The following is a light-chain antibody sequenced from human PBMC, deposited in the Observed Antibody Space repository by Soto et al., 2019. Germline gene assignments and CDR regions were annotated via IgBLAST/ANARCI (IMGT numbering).Light chain of an antibody. CDR2: TND. J-gene: IGLJ1*01. CDR3: AAWDDSLSEYV. Sequence: QSVLTQSPSVSLTPGQRVTISCSGSSSNIGSNIVNWYQELPGRAPRLLIYTNDQRPSGVPDRISGSKSGTTASLAISGLQSEDETDYYCAAWDDSLSEYVFGTGTKVTVL. CDR1: SSNIGSNI. V-gene: IGLV1-44*01.